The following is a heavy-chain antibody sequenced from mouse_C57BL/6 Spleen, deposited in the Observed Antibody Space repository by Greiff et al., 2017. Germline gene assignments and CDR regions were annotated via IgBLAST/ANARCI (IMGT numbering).Heavy chain of an antibody. Sequence: LVESGPELVKPGASVKISCKASGYSFTDYNMNWVKQSNGKSLEWIGVINPNYGTTSYNQKFKGKATLTVDQSSSTAYMQLNSLTSEDSAVYYCARSHYSNYEDYFDYWGQGTTLTVSS. D-gene: IGHD2-5*01. V-gene: IGHV1-39*01. CDR2: INPNYGTT. CDR1: GYSFTDYN. J-gene: IGHJ2*01. CDR3: ARSHYSNYEDYFDY.